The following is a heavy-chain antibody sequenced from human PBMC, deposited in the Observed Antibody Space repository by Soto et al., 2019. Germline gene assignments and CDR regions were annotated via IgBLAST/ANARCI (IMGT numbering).Heavy chain of an antibody. CDR3: AHVLVVVANYGMDL. V-gene: IGHV2-5*02. J-gene: IGHJ6*02. CDR1: GFSLSTSGVG. D-gene: IGHD2-15*01. Sequence: QITLKESGPTLVKPTQTLTLTCTFSGFSLSTSGVGVGWIRQPPGKALEWLALIYWDDDKRYSPSLTSRLTITKDTSKNQVVLTMTNMDPVDTATYYCAHVLVVVANYGMDLWGQGTTVTVSS. CDR2: IYWDDDK.